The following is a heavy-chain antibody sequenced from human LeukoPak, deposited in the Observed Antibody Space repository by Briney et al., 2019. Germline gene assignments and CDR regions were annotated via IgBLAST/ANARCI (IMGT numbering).Heavy chain of an antibody. V-gene: IGHV3-30*04. Sequence: PGRSLRLSCVASGLILSAHSVHWVRQSPGKGLEWVALIGADGSKKYYADSVQGRFTVSRENSNNTLYLQINSLRVDDTAVYFCERQMTSTRLFDSWGQGTLVTVSS. CDR2: IGADGSKK. CDR3: ERQMTSTRLFDS. CDR1: GLILSAHS. D-gene: IGHD5/OR15-5a*01. J-gene: IGHJ4*02.